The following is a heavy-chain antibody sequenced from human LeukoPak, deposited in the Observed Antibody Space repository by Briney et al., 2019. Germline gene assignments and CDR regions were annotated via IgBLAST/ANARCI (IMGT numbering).Heavy chain of an antibody. CDR3: ARASGATGAFDI. CDR1: GGSISSGSYY. D-gene: IGHD1-26*01. J-gene: IGHJ3*02. V-gene: IGHV4-61*10. CDR2: IYYSGST. Sequence: PSETLSLTCTVSGGSISSGSYYWSWIRQPAGKGLEWIGYIYYSGSTNYNPPLKSRVTISVDTSKNQFSLKLSSVTAADTAVYYCARASGATGAFDIWGQGTMVTVSS.